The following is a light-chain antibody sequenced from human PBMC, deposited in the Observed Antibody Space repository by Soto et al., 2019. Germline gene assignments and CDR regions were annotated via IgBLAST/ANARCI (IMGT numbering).Light chain of an antibody. CDR3: CSYAGSSSFRVL. CDR1: NSDVGTYNY. J-gene: IGLJ2*01. CDR2: DVT. V-gene: IGLV2-11*01. Sequence: QSALTQPRSVSGSPGQSVTISRTGTNSDVGTYNYVSWYQQHPGKAPKLIIYDVTKRPSGVPDRFSGSKSGNTASLIISGLQAADEAEYYCCCCSYAGSSSFRVLFGGGTKVTVL.